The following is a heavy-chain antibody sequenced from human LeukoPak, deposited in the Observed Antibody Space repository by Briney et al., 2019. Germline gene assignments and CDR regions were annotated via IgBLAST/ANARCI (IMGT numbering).Heavy chain of an antibody. V-gene: IGHV3-7*05. CDR1: GFTFSSYW. Sequence: GSLSLSCAASGFTFSSYWMTWVRQAPGKGLEWVANIKYDGSGKNYMDSVKGRFTISRDNDKNSLCLQMDSLRAEDTGVYYCARVTVVVPGASDRFDYWGQGTLVTVSS. D-gene: IGHD2-2*01. J-gene: IGHJ4*02. CDR3: ARVTVVVPGASDRFDY. CDR2: IKYDGSGK.